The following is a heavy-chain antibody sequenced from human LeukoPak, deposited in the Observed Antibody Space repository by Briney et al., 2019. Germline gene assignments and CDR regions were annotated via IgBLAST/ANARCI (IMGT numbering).Heavy chain of an antibody. CDR2: INPNSGGT. CDR3: ARSSGSYYNIFDY. CDR1: GYTFTGYY. D-gene: IGHD3-10*01. V-gene: IGHV1-2*02. J-gene: IGHJ4*02. Sequence: ASVKVSCKASGYTFTGYYMHWLRQAPGQGLERMGWINPNSGGTNFAQKFQGRVTMTRDTSISTAYLELSRLRSDDTAVYYCARSSGSYYNIFDYWGQGTLVTVSS.